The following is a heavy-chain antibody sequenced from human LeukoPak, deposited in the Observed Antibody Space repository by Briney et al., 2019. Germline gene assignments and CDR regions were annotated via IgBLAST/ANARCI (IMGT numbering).Heavy chain of an antibody. V-gene: IGHV1-18*01. J-gene: IGHJ3*02. D-gene: IGHD3-10*01. CDR1: GYTFTNYG. CDR3: ARSSGVIGAFDI. CDR2: ISAYNGNT. Sequence: AASVKVSCKASGYTFTNYGLSWVRHAPGQGLEWMGWISAYNGNTNYAQKLQGRVTMITDISPSTAYMELRSLRSDDTAVYYSARSSGVIGAFDIWGQGTMVTVSS.